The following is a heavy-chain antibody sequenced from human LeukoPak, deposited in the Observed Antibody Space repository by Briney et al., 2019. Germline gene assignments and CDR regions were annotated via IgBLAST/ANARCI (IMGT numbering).Heavy chain of an antibody. V-gene: IGHV3-7*01. CDR3: ASEAGWLIEP. CDR1: GFTFSKYW. J-gene: IGHJ4*02. D-gene: IGHD6-19*01. CDR2: IRSDGSKT. Sequence: PGGSLRLSCAASGFTFSKYWMNWVRQAPGKGLEWIANIRSDGSKTIYVDSVKGRFTISRDNPKNSRHLQMSSLKCEDTAVYYGASEAGWLIEPWGQGTQAIVSS.